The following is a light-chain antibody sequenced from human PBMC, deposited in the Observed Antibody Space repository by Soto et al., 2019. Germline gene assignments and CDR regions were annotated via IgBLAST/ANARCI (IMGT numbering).Light chain of an antibody. J-gene: IGKJ2*01. CDR2: AAS. CDR1: QSLSGY. V-gene: IGKV1-39*01. CDR3: QQSGHA. Sequence: DIQMTQSPSSLSASVGDRVTITCRASQSLSGYLNWYQQKPGKAPKLLIYAASSLQSGVPSRFSGSGSGTDFTLTISSLQPEDFATYSCQQSGHAFGQGTKLELK.